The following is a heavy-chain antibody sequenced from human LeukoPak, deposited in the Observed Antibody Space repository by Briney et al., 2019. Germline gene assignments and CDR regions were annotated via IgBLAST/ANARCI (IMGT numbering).Heavy chain of an antibody. J-gene: IGHJ3*02. CDR3: ARGTSSSWYPDAFDI. CDR1: GHRFTNHW. CDR2: INLGDSDT. V-gene: IGHV5-51*01. D-gene: IGHD6-13*01. Sequence: GESLKISCEVSGHRFTNHWIGWVRQMPGKGLEWMGIINLGDSDTKYSPSFQGQVTISADKSISTAYLQWSSLKASDTAMYYCARGTSSSWYPDAFDIWGQGTMVTVSS.